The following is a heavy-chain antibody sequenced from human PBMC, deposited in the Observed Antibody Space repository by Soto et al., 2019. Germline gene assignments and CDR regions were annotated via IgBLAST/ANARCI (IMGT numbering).Heavy chain of an antibody. J-gene: IGHJ6*02. Sequence: ASVKVSCKASGYTFTSYYMHWVRQAPGQGLEWMGIINPSVGSTSYAQKFQGRVTMTRDXXXSXXXXXLXXLXXEDXAVYYCAKTSGSYYYYGMDVWGQGTTVTVSS. CDR1: GYTFTSYY. CDR3: AKTSGSYYYYGMDV. CDR2: INPSVGST. V-gene: IGHV1-46*01. D-gene: IGHD1-26*01.